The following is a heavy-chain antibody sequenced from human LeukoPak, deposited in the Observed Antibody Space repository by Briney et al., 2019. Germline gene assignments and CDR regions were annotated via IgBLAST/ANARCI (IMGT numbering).Heavy chain of an antibody. CDR1: GGSINSSSYY. D-gene: IGHD6-13*01. V-gene: IGHV4-39*07. Sequence: PSETLSLTCTVSGGSINSSSYYWGWIRQPPGKGLEWIGSIYHSGSTNYNPSLKSRVTISVDTSKNQFSLKLSSVTAADTAVYYCARAPCIGYSSWCNWFDPWGQGTLVTVSS. CDR2: IYHSGST. J-gene: IGHJ5*02. CDR3: ARAPCIGYSSWCNWFDP.